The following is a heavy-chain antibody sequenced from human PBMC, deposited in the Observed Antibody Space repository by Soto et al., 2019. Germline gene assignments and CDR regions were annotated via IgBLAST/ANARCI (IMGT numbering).Heavy chain of an antibody. D-gene: IGHD1-1*01. Sequence: QVQLVESGGGLVKPGGSLRLSCAASGSSFRHYYMSWIRQSPGKGLEWLSYITSSSSYTHYADSVKGRFTISRDNAKNSLYLQMNSLRAEDTAVYYCTGGQDNLAVNFDYWGQGTPVTVSS. J-gene: IGHJ4*02. CDR1: GSSFRHYY. V-gene: IGHV3-11*05. CDR2: ITSSSSYT. CDR3: TGGQDNLAVNFDY.